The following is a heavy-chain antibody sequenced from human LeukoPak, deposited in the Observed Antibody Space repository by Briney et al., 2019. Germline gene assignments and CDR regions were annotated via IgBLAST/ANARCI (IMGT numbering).Heavy chain of an antibody. CDR1: GGTFSSYA. CDR2: IILIFSTA. J-gene: IGHJ6*04. Sequence: SVKVSCKASGGTFSSYAINRVRQAPGQGLEWEGGIILIFSTANNAQKFQGRVTITAAESTSTAYMELSSLRSEDTAVYYCARALREDIVVVPAAPPYYYGMDVWGKGTTVTVSS. V-gene: IGHV1-69*01. CDR3: ARALREDIVVVPAAPPYYYGMDV. D-gene: IGHD2-2*01.